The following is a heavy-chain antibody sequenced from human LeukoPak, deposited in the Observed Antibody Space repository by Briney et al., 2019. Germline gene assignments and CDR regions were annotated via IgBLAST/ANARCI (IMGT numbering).Heavy chain of an antibody. D-gene: IGHD1/OR15-1a*01. V-gene: IGHV3-23*01. CDR2: ISGSGYST. Sequence: GGSLRLSCAASGFTFSSYAMSWVRQAPGKGLEWVSGISGSGYSTYYAESVKGRIAISRDNSKNTIYLQMNSLRAEDTAMYYCAKGTKPVMTIPDYWGQGILVTVSS. CDR3: AKGTKPVMTIPDY. CDR1: GFTFSSYA. J-gene: IGHJ4*02.